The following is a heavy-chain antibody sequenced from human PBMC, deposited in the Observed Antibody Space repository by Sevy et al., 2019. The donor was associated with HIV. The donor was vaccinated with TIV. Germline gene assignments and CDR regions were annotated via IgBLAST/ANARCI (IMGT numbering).Heavy chain of an antibody. Sequence: GGCLRLSCAASGFTFSSYAMHWVRQAPGKGLEGVAVISYDGSNKYYADSVKGRFTVSRDNSKNTLYLQMNSLRAEDTAVYYCARDEVRYFDWLQVYYYYGMDVWGQGTTVTVSS. D-gene: IGHD3-9*01. J-gene: IGHJ6*02. V-gene: IGHV3-30*01. CDR2: ISYDGSNK. CDR1: GFTFSSYA. CDR3: ARDEVRYFDWLQVYYYYGMDV.